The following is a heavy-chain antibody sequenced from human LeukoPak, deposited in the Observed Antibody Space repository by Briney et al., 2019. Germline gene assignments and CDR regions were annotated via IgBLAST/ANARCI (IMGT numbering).Heavy chain of an antibody. CDR1: GYTFTSYG. CDR3: ARGYDFWSGYYTIDDAFDI. D-gene: IGHD3-3*01. V-gene: IGHV1-18*01. Sequence: ASVTLSCTASGYTFTSYGISWVRQAPGQGLEWMGWISAYNGNTNYAQKLQDRVTMTTDTSTSTAYMELRSLRSDDTAVYYCARGYDFWSGYYTIDDAFDIWGQGTMVTVSS. J-gene: IGHJ3*02. CDR2: ISAYNGNT.